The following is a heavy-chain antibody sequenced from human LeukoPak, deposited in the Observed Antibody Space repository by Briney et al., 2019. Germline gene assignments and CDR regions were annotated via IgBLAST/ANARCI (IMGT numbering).Heavy chain of an antibody. V-gene: IGHV3-11*04. Sequence: GGSLRLSCAASGFTFSDYYMTWIRQAPGKGLERVAYITNSGSILYYADSVKGRFTISRDNANNSLFLQMNSLRAGDTAVYYCARDGSRSWSLNTWFDPWGQGTQVTVSS. J-gene: IGHJ5*02. CDR2: ITNSGSIL. CDR1: GFTFSDYY. D-gene: IGHD6-13*01. CDR3: ARDGSRSWSLNTWFDP.